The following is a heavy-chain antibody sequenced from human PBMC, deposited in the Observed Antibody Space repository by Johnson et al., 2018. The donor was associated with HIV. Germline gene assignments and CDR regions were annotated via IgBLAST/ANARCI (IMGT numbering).Heavy chain of an antibody. CDR1: GFTFSSYA. V-gene: IGHV3-23*04. J-gene: IGHJ3*02. CDR3: ARDWGRFGQLGGDAFDI. D-gene: IGHD3-16*01. Sequence: EVQLVESGGGLVQPGGSLRLSCAASGFTFSSYAVSWVRQAPGKGLEWVSGASGSGGTTYYADSVKGRFTISRDNARDTLYLQMHRLRAEYTALYYCARDWGRFGQLGGDAFDIWGQGTMVTVSS. CDR2: ASGSGGTT.